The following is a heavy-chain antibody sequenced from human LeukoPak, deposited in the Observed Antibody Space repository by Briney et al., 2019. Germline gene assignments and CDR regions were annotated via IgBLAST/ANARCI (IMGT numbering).Heavy chain of an antibody. CDR3: ARHDYDFWSGYYIPWFDP. D-gene: IGHD3-3*01. V-gene: IGHV4-59*08. CDR2: IYYSGST. J-gene: IGHJ5*02. CDR1: GGSFSTYY. Sequence: SETLSLTCTVSGGSFSTYYWSWIRQPPGKGLEWIGYIYYSGSTNYNPSLKSRVTISVDTSKNQFSLKLSSVTAADTAVYYCARHDYDFWSGYYIPWFDPWGQGTLVTVSS.